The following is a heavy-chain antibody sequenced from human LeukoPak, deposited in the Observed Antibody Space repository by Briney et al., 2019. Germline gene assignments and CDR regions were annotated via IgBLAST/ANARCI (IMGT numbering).Heavy chain of an antibody. CDR3: ARQPYSYAKTDY. V-gene: IGHV4-39*01. CDR2: IYYSGST. Sequence: TQTLSLTCTGSGGSISSSSYCWGWIRQPPGKGLEWIGSIYYSGSTYYNPSLKSRFTICVDKYKNQFSLKLSSVTAAHTAVYYCARQPYSYAKTDYWGQGTLVTVSS. J-gene: IGHJ4*02. CDR1: GGSISSSSYC. D-gene: IGHD5-18*01.